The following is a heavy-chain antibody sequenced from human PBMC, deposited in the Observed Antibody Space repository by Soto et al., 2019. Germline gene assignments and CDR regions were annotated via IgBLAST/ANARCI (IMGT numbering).Heavy chain of an antibody. J-gene: IGHJ6*02. Sequence: QVQLQESGPGLVKPSETLSLTCSVSGGSITSHYCSWFRQPPGKGLEWIGYIQHSGSTSYNPSLKSRVTMXVXTXXTHFSRKGTSVTAADTALYYCARQGFGQLHGLVDVWGPGTTVTVSS. D-gene: IGHD3-10*01. V-gene: IGHV4-59*08. CDR3: ARQGFGQLHGLVDV. CDR2: IQHSGST. CDR1: GGSITSHY.